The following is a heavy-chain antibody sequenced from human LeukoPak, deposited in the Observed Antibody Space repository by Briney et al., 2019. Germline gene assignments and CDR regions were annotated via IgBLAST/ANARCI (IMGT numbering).Heavy chain of an antibody. CDR3: ARRGEAAAKGGRYFDQ. V-gene: IGHV3-21*01. J-gene: IGHJ4*02. CDR2: ISSSSSYI. CDR1: GFTFSSYS. D-gene: IGHD6-13*01. Sequence: GGSLRLSCAASGFTFSSYSMNWVRQAPGKGLEWVSSISSSSSYIYYADSVKGRFTISRDNAKNSLYLQMNSLRAEDTAVYFCARRGEAAAKGGRYFDQWGQGTLVTVSS.